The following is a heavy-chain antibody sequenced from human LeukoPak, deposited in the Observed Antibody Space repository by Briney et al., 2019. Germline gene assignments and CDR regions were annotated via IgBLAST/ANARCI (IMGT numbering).Heavy chain of an antibody. Sequence: GGSLRLSCVASGFTFSTYGMSWVRQAPGKGLEWVSAITGSGGSTYYADSVKGRFTISRDNSKNTLYLQMNSLRAEDTAVYCCAKGVGYCSGGSCQQFDYWGQGTLVTVSS. CDR1: GFTFSTYG. V-gene: IGHV3-23*01. CDR2: ITGSGGST. J-gene: IGHJ4*02. CDR3: AKGVGYCSGGSCQQFDY. D-gene: IGHD2-15*01.